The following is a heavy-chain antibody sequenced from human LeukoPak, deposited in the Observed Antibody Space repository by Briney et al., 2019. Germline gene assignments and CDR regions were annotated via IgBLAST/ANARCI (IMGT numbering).Heavy chain of an antibody. CDR1: GFTFSSYG. CDR2: IRYDGSNK. CDR3: AKDFNDFWSGYSYYFDY. Sequence: PGGSLRLSCAASGFTFSSYGMHWVRQAPGKGLEWVALIRYDGSNKYYAESVKGRFTISRDNSKNTLYLQMNSLRAEDTAVYYCAKDFNDFWSGYSYYFDYWGQGTLVTVSS. J-gene: IGHJ4*02. V-gene: IGHV3-30*02. D-gene: IGHD3-3*01.